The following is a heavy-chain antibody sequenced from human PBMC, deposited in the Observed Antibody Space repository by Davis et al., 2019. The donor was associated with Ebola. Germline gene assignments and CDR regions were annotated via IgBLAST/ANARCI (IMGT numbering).Heavy chain of an antibody. Sequence: GESLKISCAASGFTFSSYAMSWVRQAPGKGLEWVSAISGSGGSTYYADSVKGRFTISRDNSKNTLYLQMNSLRAEDTVVYYCAKAGRDIVGGFDYWGQGTLVTVSS. CDR1: GFTFSSYA. J-gene: IGHJ4*02. V-gene: IGHV3-23*01. D-gene: IGHD2-15*01. CDR2: ISGSGGST. CDR3: AKAGRDIVGGFDY.